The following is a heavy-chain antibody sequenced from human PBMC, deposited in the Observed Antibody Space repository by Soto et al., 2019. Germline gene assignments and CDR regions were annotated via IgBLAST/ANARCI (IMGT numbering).Heavy chain of an antibody. Sequence: HPGGSLRLSCATSGFTFSSRWMHWVRQAPGKGLVWVSYINSDGSTTTYADSVKGRFTISRDNAKNTVYLQMNSLGVDDTAVYYCARDTSYSTDYWGQGTLVTVSS. J-gene: IGHJ4*02. CDR1: GFTFSSRW. CDR3: ARDTSYSTDY. CDR2: INSDGSTT. V-gene: IGHV3-74*01. D-gene: IGHD2-2*01.